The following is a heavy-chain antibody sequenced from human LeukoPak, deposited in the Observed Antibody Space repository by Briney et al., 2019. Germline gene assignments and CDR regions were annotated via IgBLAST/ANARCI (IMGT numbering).Heavy chain of an antibody. CDR3: ARHAPVEPPARAFDF. CDR1: GFTVSSDY. D-gene: IGHD2-2*01. V-gene: IGHV3-53*01. CDR2: IYSGGST. Sequence: PGGSLRLSCAASGFTVSSDYMSWVRQAPGKGLEWVSVIYSGGSTYYADSVKGRFTISRDNSKNTLYLQMNSLRAEDTAVYYCARHAPVEPPARAFDFWGHGNLVVV. J-gene: IGHJ4*01.